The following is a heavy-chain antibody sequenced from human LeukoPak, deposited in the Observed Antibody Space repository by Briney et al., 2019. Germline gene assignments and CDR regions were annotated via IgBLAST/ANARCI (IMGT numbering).Heavy chain of an antibody. CDR3: ARAPITSPFYFDY. V-gene: IGHV3-20*04. D-gene: IGHD2-2*01. J-gene: IGHJ4*02. Sequence: RPGGSLLLSCTASGFPFDEHGMSWVRQVPGKGLEWVSGINWSGGSTGYADPLRGRFTISRDNAKNSLYLQMDSLRAEDTALYYCARAPITSPFYFDYWGQGTLVTVSS. CDR1: GFPFDEHG. CDR2: INWSGGST.